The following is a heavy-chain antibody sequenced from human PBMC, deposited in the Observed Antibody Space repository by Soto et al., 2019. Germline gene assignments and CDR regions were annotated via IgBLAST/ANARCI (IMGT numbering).Heavy chain of an antibody. J-gene: IGHJ4*02. Sequence: PRGSLKISGQGSGYSFTNYWIGWVRQMPGTGLEWLGIIYPGNSNTRYSPSFEGQVTMSADKSINTAYLQWSSLRASDTAIYFCARPSDVGLASSFEYWGQGTQVTVSS. CDR2: IYPGNSNT. CDR3: ARPSDVGLASSFEY. V-gene: IGHV5-51*01. CDR1: GYSFTNYW.